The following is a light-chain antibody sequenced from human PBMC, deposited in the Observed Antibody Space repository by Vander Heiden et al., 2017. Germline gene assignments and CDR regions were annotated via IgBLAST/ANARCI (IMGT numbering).Light chain of an antibody. Sequence: QSALTQPRSVSGSPGQSVTISCTGTSSDVGSYNRVSWYQQPPGKAPKLMIYDVSKRPSGVPDRFSGSKSGNTASLTTSGLQAEDEADYYCCSHAGTFYVFGTGTKVTVL. J-gene: IGLJ1*01. CDR2: DVS. CDR1: SSDVGSYNR. CDR3: CSHAGTFYV. V-gene: IGLV2-11*01.